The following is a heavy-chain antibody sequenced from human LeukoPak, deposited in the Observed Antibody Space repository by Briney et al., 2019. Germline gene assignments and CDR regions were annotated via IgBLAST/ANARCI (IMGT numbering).Heavy chain of an antibody. CDR2: ISAYNGNT. D-gene: IGHD3-22*01. Sequence: ASVKVSCKASGGTFSSYAISWVRQAPGQGLEWMGWISAYNGNTNYAQKLQGRVTMTTDTSISTAYMELRSLRSDDTAVYYCARDGLDYYDSSGVDYWGQGTLVTVSS. CDR1: GGTFSSYA. V-gene: IGHV1-18*01. J-gene: IGHJ4*02. CDR3: ARDGLDYYDSSGVDY.